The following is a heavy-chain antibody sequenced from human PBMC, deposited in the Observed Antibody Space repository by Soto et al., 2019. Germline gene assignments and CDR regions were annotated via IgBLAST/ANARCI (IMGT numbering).Heavy chain of an antibody. CDR3: AKTDPGGRCSGICYPDS. Sequence: QVHLVESGGGVVQPGQSLRLSCAASGFTFSTYAMHWLRQAPGKGLEWVAIISYDSTNKFYADSVKGRFTISRDNSKNTLSRQMNSLRPEDTAVYYCAKTDPGGRCSGICYPDSWGQGTLVTVSS. J-gene: IGHJ4*02. CDR1: GFTFSTYA. CDR2: ISYDSTNK. D-gene: IGHD2-15*01. V-gene: IGHV3-30*18.